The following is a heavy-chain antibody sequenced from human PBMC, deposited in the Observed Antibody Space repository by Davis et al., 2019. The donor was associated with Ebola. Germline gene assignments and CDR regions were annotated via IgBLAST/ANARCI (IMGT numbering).Heavy chain of an antibody. CDR2: IYPDDSDT. J-gene: IGHJ4*02. CDR3: ARRPHRYSSIDF. D-gene: IGHD3-16*01. Sequence: GESLKISCKGSGYSFSSYWIGWLCLISCKGLEWVGIIYPDDSDTIYRTYFQGQVTISAEKSTSTAYLQWISLKDSDTAIYFCARRPHRYSSIDFWGQGTLITVSS. V-gene: IGHV5-51*01. CDR1: GYSFSSYW.